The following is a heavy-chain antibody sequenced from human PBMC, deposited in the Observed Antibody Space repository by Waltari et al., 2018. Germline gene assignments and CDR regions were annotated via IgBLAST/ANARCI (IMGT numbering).Heavy chain of an antibody. CDR1: GFTFNTYS. CDR2: ISSTSRTI. V-gene: IGHV3-48*04. D-gene: IGHD2-21*01. J-gene: IGHJ4*02. CDR3: ATTYCDPSTCSRNFDH. Sequence: EVQLVESGGGLVPPGGSLRLSCAASGFTFNTYSMNWVRQAPGKGLEWVSYISSTSRTIYYADSVKGRFTISRDNADNSLYLQMDSLRAEDTAVYYCATTYCDPSTCSRNFDHWGQGALVTVSS.